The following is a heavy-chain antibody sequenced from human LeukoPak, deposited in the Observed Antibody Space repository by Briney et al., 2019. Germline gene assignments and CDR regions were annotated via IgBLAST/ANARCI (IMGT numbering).Heavy chain of an antibody. Sequence: SETLSLTCTVSGGSISSSSYYWGWIRQPPGKGLEWIGSIYYSGSTYYNPSLKSRVTISVDTSKNQFSLKLSSVTAADTAVYYCARNYGSGSYGWFDPWGQGTLVTVSS. CDR2: IYYSGST. CDR3: ARNYGSGSYGWFDP. V-gene: IGHV4-39*01. J-gene: IGHJ5*02. CDR1: GGSISSSSYY. D-gene: IGHD3-10*01.